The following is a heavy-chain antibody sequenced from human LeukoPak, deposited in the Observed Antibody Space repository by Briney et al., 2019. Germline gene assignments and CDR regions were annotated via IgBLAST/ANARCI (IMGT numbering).Heavy chain of an antibody. J-gene: IGHJ4*02. V-gene: IGHV3-30*04. CDR3: ARDGDMRTTTIFGVVLG. D-gene: IGHD3-3*01. CDR1: GFTFSYYA. Sequence: GGSLRLSCAASGFTFSYYAMHWVRQAPGKGLEGVAVISYDGSNKYYADSVKGRFTISRDNSKNTLYLQMNSPRAEDTAVYYCARDGDMRTTTIFGVVLGWGQGTLVTVSS. CDR2: ISYDGSNK.